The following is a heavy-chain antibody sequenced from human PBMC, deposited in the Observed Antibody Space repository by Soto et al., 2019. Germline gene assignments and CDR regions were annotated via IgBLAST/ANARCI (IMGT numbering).Heavy chain of an antibody. CDR3: ARGINHFDY. CDR2: INSDGNST. Sequence: EVQLVESGGGLVQPGGSLRLSCAASGFTFSPFWMHWVRQVPGKGPVWVSRINSDGNSTSYADSVKGRFTISRDNANHALYLQMNSLRAEDTAVYCWARGINHFDYWGQGTLVSVSS. J-gene: IGHJ4*02. V-gene: IGHV3-74*01. CDR1: GFTFSPFW.